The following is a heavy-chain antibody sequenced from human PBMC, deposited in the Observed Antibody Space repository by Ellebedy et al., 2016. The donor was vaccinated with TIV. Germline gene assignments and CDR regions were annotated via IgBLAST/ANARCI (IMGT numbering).Heavy chain of an antibody. J-gene: IGHJ4*02. CDR3: ARIGYSGGAADFDS. V-gene: IGHV1-46*01. Sequence: ASVKVSCKASGYTFTGYHIHWVRQAPGQGLEWMGIINPSGGSTSYAQKFQGRVTLTRDTSTSTAYMELSSLRSDDTAVYYCARIGYSGGAADFDSWGQGTLVTVSS. CDR2: INPSGGST. CDR1: GYTFTGYH. D-gene: IGHD6-25*01.